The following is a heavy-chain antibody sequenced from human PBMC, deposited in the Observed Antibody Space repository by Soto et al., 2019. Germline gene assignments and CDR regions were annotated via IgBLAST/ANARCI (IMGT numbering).Heavy chain of an antibody. CDR2: IYPGDSDT. Sequence: GESLKISCNGSGYSFATYWIAWVRQMPGKGLEWMGIIYPGDSDTRYSPSFRGQVSISADKSKTTAYLQWSSLRASDTAMYFCARGDNSAYYGGASAFDIWGQGTMVTVSS. J-gene: IGHJ3*02. CDR1: GYSFATYW. D-gene: IGHD3-22*01. V-gene: IGHV5-51*01. CDR3: ARGDNSAYYGGASAFDI.